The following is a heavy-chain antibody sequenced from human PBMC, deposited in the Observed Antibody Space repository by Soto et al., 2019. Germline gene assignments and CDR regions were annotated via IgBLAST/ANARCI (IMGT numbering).Heavy chain of an antibody. J-gene: IGHJ6*04. D-gene: IGHD2-15*01. CDR2: INPNSGGT. CDR1: GYTFTGYY. CDR3: ARAIGYCSGGSCPHTYYDMDV. Sequence: GASVKVSCKASGYTFTGYYMHWVRQAPGQGLEWMGWINPNSGGTNYAQKLQGWVTMTRDTSTSTAYMELSRLTSDDTAVYYCARAIGYCSGGSCPHTYYDMDVWGEGTTVTVSS. V-gene: IGHV1-2*04.